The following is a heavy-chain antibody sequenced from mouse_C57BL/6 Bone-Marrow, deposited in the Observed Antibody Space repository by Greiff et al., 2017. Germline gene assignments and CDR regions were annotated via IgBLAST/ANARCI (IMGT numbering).Heavy chain of an antibody. V-gene: IGHV1-66*01. Sequence: QVQLQQSGPELVKPGASVKISCKASGYSFTSYYIHWVKQRPGQGLEWIGWIYPGSGNTKYNEKFKGKATLTADTSSSTAYMQLSSLTSEDSAVYYCARRGNYYYGSSYVEFAYWGQGTLVTVSA. CDR1: GYSFTSYY. J-gene: IGHJ3*01. CDR2: IYPGSGNT. D-gene: IGHD1-1*01. CDR3: ARRGNYYYGSSYVEFAY.